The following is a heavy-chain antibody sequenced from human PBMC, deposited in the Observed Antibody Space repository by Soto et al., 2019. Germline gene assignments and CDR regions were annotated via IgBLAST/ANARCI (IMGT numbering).Heavy chain of an antibody. V-gene: IGHV1-8*01. J-gene: IGHJ5*02. CDR1: GSTFTSYD. Sequence: ASVKVSCKASGSTFTSYDINWVRQATGQGLEYLGWMNPNSGDTAYVQKFQGRLTMTWDTSITTAYMELSGLRSEDTALYFCAGGVKYGAYSRWFDPWG. D-gene: IGHD4-17*01. CDR3: AGGVKYGAYSRWFDP. CDR2: MNPNSGDT.